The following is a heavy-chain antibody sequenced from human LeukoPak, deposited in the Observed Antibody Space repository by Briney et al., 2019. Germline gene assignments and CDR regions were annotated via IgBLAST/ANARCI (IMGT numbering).Heavy chain of an antibody. J-gene: IGHJ4*02. D-gene: IGHD4-17*01. CDR2: IYYSGST. Sequence: SETLSLTCTVSGGSISSYYWSWIRQPPGKGLEWIGYIYYSGSTNYNPSLKSRVTISVDTSKNQFSLKLSSVTAADTAVYYCARVKGYGDYYFDYWGQGTLVTVSS. CDR1: GGSISSYY. V-gene: IGHV4-59*01. CDR3: ARVKGYGDYYFDY.